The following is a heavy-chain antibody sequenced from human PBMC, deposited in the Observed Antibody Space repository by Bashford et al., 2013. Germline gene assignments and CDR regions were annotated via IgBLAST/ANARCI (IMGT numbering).Heavy chain of an antibody. CDR3: APSDTTYFDY. D-gene: IGHD1-1*01. J-gene: IGHJ4*02. Sequence: VRQAPGQGLEWMGWINPNSGGTNYAQKFQGRVTMTRDTSISTAYMELSSLRSDDTAVYYCAPSDTTYFDYWGQGTLVTVSS. V-gene: IGHV1-2*02. CDR2: INPNSGGT.